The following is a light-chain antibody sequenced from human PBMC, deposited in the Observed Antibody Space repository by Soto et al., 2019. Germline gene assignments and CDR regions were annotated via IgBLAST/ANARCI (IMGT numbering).Light chain of an antibody. Sequence: IQLTQSPSSLSASVGDRVTIVCRASESISDYLNWYQLKSGEAPKVLIYSASTLRGGVPSRSSGTGSGTEFTLTISSLQPEDVATYYCQQTFSHLLSFGGGTTVEIK. J-gene: IGKJ4*01. CDR1: ESISDY. CDR2: SAS. CDR3: QQTFSHLLS. V-gene: IGKV1-39*01.